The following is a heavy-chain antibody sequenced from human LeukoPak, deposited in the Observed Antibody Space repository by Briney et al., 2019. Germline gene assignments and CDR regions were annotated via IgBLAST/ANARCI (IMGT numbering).Heavy chain of an antibody. Sequence: SETLSLTCTVSGFSISSGYYWGWIRQPPGKGLEWIGNIYHSGSTYYNPSLKSRVAISVDTSKNQFSLKVSSVTAADTAVYYCARDGAYGSGSDWGQGTLVTVSS. CDR1: GFSISSGYY. CDR2: IYHSGST. V-gene: IGHV4-38-2*02. CDR3: ARDGAYGSGSD. J-gene: IGHJ4*02. D-gene: IGHD3-10*01.